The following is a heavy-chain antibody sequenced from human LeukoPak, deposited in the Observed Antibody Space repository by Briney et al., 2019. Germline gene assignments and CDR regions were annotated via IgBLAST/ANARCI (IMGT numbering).Heavy chain of an antibody. J-gene: IGHJ5*02. CDR2: IIPIFGTA. CDR3: ARAVAAHNWFDP. D-gene: IGHD6-19*01. V-gene: IGHV1-69*05. Sequence: GASVKVSCKASGGTFSSYAISWVRQAPGQGLEWMGRIIPIFGTANYAQKFQGRVTITTDESTSTAYMELSSLRSEDTAVYYCARAVAAHNWFDPWGQGTLVTVSS. CDR1: GGTFSSYA.